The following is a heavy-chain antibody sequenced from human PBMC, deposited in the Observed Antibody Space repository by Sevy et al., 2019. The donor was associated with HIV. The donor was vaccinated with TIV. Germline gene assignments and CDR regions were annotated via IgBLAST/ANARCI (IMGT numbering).Heavy chain of an antibody. CDR1: GFSFSDYY. D-gene: IGHD6-13*01. CDR2: FSGSTNAI. J-gene: IGHJ3*02. Sequence: GGSLRLSCAASGFSFSDYYMTWIRQAPGKGLEWVSYFSGSTNAIFYADSVKGRFIISRDNTKKSLYLRMNTLRAEDTAVYYCARVDLAASGGGFGAFDMWGQGTMVTVSS. V-gene: IGHV3-11*01. CDR3: ARVDLAASGGGFGAFDM.